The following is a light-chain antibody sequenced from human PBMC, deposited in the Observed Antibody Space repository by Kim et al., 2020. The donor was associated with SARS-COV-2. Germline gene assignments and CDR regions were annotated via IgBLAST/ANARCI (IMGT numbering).Light chain of an antibody. CDR1: SSDVGGYNY. CDR2: DVT. Sequence: GQSITISGAGTSSDVGGYNYVSWYQQHPGKAPKLMIYDVTKRPSGVSNRFSGSKSGNTASLTISGLQAEDEADYYCSSYTSSITVVFGGGTQLTVL. J-gene: IGLJ2*01. V-gene: IGLV2-14*04. CDR3: SSYTSSITVV.